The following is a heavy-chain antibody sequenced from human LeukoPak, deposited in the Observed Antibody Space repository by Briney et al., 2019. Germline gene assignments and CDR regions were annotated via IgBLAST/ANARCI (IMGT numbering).Heavy chain of an antibody. V-gene: IGHV1-8*01. CDR3: ARLSETPDYYGHRGYYYLGY. CDR2: MNPTSGRT. D-gene: IGHD3-10*01. J-gene: IGHJ4*02. Sequence: ASVKVSCKASRYTFTSYDINWVREAAGQGLEWMGWMNPTSGRTGYAQKFQGRVTMTGDASIDTAYMELSNLRSEDTAVYYCARLSETPDYYGHRGYYYLGYWGQGTPVTVSS. CDR1: RYTFTSYD.